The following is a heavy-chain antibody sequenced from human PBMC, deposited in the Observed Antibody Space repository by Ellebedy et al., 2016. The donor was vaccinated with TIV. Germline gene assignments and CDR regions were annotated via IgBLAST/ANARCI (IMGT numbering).Heavy chain of an antibody. CDR1: GGSVSRTRYY. J-gene: IGHJ4*02. Sequence: MPSETLSLTCSVSGGSVSRTRYYWACIRQPPGKRLDYIGSVYNSGGPYYNPSPKSRVTMSVDTSENQFSLKLSSVTAADTAVYYCAITTFTRYIAFDFWGQGTLVTVSS. V-gene: IGHV4-39*07. D-gene: IGHD2/OR15-2a*01. CDR3: AITTFTRYIAFDF. CDR2: VYNSGGP.